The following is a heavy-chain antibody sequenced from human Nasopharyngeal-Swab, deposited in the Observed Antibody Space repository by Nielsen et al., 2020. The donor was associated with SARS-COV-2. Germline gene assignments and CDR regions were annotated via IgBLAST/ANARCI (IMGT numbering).Heavy chain of an antibody. CDR3: TTGGRWELRPIDY. CDR1: GFTFSNAW. CDR2: IKSKTDGGTT. D-gene: IGHD1-26*01. J-gene: IGHJ4*02. Sequence: VGSLRLSCAASGFTFSNAWMSWVRQAPGKGLEWVGRIKSKTDGGTTDYAAPVKGRFTISRDDSKNTLYLQMNSLKTEDTAVYYCTTGGRWELRPIDYWGQGTLVTVSS. V-gene: IGHV3-15*01.